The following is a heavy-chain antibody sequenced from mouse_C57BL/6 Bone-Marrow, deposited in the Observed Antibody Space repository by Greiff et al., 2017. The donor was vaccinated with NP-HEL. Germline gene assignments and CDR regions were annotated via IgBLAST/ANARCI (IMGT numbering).Heavy chain of an antibody. CDR2: INPNNGGT. D-gene: IGHD1-1*01. CDR3: ARYPSSSYAMDY. V-gene: IGHV1-18*01. CDR1: GYTFTDYN. Sequence: VQLQQSGPELVKPGASVKIPCKASGYTFTDYNMDWVKQSHGKSLEWIGDINPNNGGTIYNQKFKGKATLTVDKSSSTAYMELRSLTSEDTAVYYCARYPSSSYAMDYWGQGTSVTVSS. J-gene: IGHJ4*01.